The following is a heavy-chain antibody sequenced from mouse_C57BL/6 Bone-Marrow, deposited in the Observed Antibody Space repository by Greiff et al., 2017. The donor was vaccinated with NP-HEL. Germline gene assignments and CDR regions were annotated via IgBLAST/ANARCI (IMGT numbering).Heavy chain of an antibody. CDR1: GFTFTDYY. D-gene: IGHD1-1*01. V-gene: IGHV7-3*01. CDR3: ARWRYYGSGDY. J-gene: IGHJ2*01. Sequence: EVQRVESGGGLVQPGGSLSLSCAASGFTFTDYYMSWVRQPPGKALEWLGFIRNKANGYTTEYSASVKGRFTISRDNSQSILYLQMNALRAEDSATYYCARWRYYGSGDYWGQGTTLTVSS. CDR2: IRNKANGYTT.